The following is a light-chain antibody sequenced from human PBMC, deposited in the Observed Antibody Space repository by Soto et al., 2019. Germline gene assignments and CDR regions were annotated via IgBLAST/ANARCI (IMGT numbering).Light chain of an antibody. CDR2: GTS. CDR3: QQYNNWPRT. CDR1: QSVSSN. J-gene: IGKJ1*01. V-gene: IGKV3-15*01. Sequence: EIVMTQSPATLSVSPGERVTLSCRASQSVSSNLAWYQQKPGQAPRLLVYGTSTRATGTPARFSGSWTGTEFTLTISRLQSEDFAVYYCQQYNNWPRTFGQGTNVEIK.